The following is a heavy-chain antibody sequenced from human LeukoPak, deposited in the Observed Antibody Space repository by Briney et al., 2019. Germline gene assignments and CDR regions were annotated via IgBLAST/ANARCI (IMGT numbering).Heavy chain of an antibody. V-gene: IGHV1-18*01. J-gene: IGHJ5*02. D-gene: IGHD7-27*01. Sequence: ASVKVSCKASGYTFTTYGISWVRQAPGQGLELMGWISAYNGNTNYGQKLQGRVTMTTDTSTSTAYMELRSLRSDDTAVYYCARVNWGLNWFDPWGQGTLVTVSS. CDR1: GYTFTTYG. CDR2: ISAYNGNT. CDR3: ARVNWGLNWFDP.